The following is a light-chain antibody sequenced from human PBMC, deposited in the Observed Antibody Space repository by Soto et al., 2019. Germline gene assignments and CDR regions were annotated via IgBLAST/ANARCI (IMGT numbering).Light chain of an antibody. V-gene: IGLV2-14*01. CDR1: SSDVGGYSY. Sequence: QSVLTQPASVSGSPGQSIAISCTGTSSDVGGYSYVSWYQQQPGKAPKLVISDVSNRPSGVSDRFSGSKSGNTASLTISGLQTDDEAAYYCASYSTSSTYVFGTGTKVTVL. CDR2: DVS. J-gene: IGLJ1*01. CDR3: ASYSTSSTYV.